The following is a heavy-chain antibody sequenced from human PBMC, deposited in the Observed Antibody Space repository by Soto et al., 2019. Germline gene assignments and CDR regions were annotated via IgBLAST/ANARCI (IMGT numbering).Heavy chain of an antibody. D-gene: IGHD3-9*01. CDR2: IIPIFGTA. CDR3: AGHYDIVTGDHN. CDR1: GGTFSSYA. Sequence: QVQLVQSGAEVKKPGSSVKVSCKASGGTFSSYAINWVRQAPGQGLEWMGGIIPIFGTANYAQKFQGRLTITADESTSTAYMALSSLRSEDTAVYYCAGHYDIVTGDHNWGQGTLVTVSS. V-gene: IGHV1-69*01. J-gene: IGHJ4*02.